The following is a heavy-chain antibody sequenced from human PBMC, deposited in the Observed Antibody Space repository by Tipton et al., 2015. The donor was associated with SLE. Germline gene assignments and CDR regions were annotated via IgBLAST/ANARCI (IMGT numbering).Heavy chain of an antibody. CDR3: ARGPNWGLDDAFDI. Sequence: TLSLTCAVSSYSISNDNWWGWIRQPPGKGLEWIGVLYYSGNTYYNPSLKSPVTLSIDTSKNQFSLKMRSVTAADTAVYFCARGPNWGLDDAFDIWGQGTMVSVSS. CDR1: SYSISNDNW. CDR2: LYYSGNT. J-gene: IGHJ3*02. D-gene: IGHD7-27*01. V-gene: IGHV4-28*03.